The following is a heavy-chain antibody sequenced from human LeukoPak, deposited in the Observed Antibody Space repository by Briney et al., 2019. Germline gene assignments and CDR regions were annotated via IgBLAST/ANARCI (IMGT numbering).Heavy chain of an antibody. Sequence: GGSLRLSCAVSGFTFSSYWMHWVRQAPGKGLVWVSRIDRDGSRLNYADSVKGRFTISRDNGKNTLFLQMNSLRAEDAAVYYCVRGNDYGGPHYWGQGTLVTVSS. CDR3: VRGNDYGGPHY. J-gene: IGHJ4*02. CDR1: GFTFSSYW. D-gene: IGHD4-23*01. CDR2: IDRDGSRL. V-gene: IGHV3-74*01.